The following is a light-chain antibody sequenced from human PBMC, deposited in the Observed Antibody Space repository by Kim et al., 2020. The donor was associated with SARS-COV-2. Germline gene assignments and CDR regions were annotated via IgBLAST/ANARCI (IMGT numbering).Light chain of an antibody. CDR3: QQSYITPLT. J-gene: IGKJ1*01. V-gene: IGKV1-39*01. CDR2: AAS. CDR1: QSFSIY. Sequence: SSVGDRVTSTCRASQSFSIYLNWYQQKPGRAPNLLIYAASSLQSGVPSRFSGSGSGTDFTLTISSLHPEDVATYYCQQSYITPLTFGQGTKVDIK.